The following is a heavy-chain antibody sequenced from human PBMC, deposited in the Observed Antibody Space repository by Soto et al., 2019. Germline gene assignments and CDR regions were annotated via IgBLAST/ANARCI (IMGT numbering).Heavy chain of an antibody. CDR1: GFTFSSYA. Sequence: EVQLLESGGGLVQPGGSLRLSCAASGFTFSSYAMSWVRQAPGKGLEWVSAISGSGGSTYYADSVKGRFTISRDNSKNTLYLQMNSLRAEDTAVYYCAKKLVVVPAAMVHYYYYYGMDVWCQETTVTVSS. V-gene: IGHV3-23*01. D-gene: IGHD2-2*01. CDR3: AKKLVVVPAAMVHYYYYYGMDV. J-gene: IGHJ6*02. CDR2: ISGSGGST.